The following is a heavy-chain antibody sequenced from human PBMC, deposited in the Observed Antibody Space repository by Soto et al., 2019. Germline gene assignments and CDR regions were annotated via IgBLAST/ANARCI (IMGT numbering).Heavy chain of an antibody. V-gene: IGHV4-59*12. D-gene: IGHD3-22*01. Sequence: ASETLSLTCTVSGGSISSYYWSWIRQPPGKGLEWIGYIYYSGSTNYNPSLKSRVTISVDTSKNQFSLKLSSVTAADTAVYYCARVLRYYDSSGLLDYWGQGTLVTVSS. CDR3: ARVLRYYDSSGLLDY. J-gene: IGHJ4*02. CDR2: IYYSGST. CDR1: GGSISSYY.